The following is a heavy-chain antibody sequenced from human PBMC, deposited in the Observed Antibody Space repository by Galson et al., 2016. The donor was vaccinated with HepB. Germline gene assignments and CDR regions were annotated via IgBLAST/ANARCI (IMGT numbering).Heavy chain of an antibody. D-gene: IGHD6-13*01. Sequence: SLRLSCAASGFNFRSYGMHWLRQAPGKGLEWVAVIWFDGSNKYYVDSVKGRFTVSRDNSQNTLFLQMNRLRVEDTAVYYCARDLGTSSSWGDAFDLWGQGTMVTVSS. J-gene: IGHJ3*01. V-gene: IGHV3-33*01. CDR2: IWFDGSNK. CDR3: ARDLGTSSSWGDAFDL. CDR1: GFNFRSYG.